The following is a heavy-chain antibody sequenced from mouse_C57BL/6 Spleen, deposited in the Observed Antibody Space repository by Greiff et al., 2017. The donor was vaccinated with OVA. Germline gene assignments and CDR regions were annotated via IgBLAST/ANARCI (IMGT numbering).Heavy chain of an antibody. J-gene: IGHJ2*01. D-gene: IGHD2-1*01. CDR1: GYAFSSSW. Sequence: VQLQQSGPELVKPGASVKISCKASGYAFSSSWMNWVKQRPGKGLEWIGRIYPGDGDTNYNGKFKGKATLTADKSSSTAYMQLSSLTAEDSAVYCCARDYGNYLDDWGKGTTLTVSS. CDR3: ARDYGNYLDD. CDR2: IYPGDGDT. V-gene: IGHV1-82*01.